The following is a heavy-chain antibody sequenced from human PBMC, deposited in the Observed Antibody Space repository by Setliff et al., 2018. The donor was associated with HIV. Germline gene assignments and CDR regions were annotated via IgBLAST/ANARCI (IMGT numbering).Heavy chain of an antibody. CDR1: GDSIDRSNFF. D-gene: IGHD1-7*01. CDR3: ARGDGTKYYYYYYMDV. J-gene: IGHJ6*03. V-gene: IGHV4-31*01. CDR2: IYYSGSA. Sequence: SSETLSLTCTVSGDSIDRSNFFWTWIRQHPGKGLEWIGYIYYSGSATYNPSLKSQASISVDTSRNEFSLKLSSVTAADTAVYFCARGDGTKYYYYYYMDVWGKGTTVTVSS.